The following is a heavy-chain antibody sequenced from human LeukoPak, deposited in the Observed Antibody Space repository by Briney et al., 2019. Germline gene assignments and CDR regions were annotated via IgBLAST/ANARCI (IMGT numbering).Heavy chain of an antibody. Sequence: SETLSLTCAVSGGPISSGGYSWSWIRQPPGKGLEWIGYIYHSGSTYYNPSLKSRVTISVDRSKNQFSLKLSSVTAADTAVYYCASTKYGYGSCYFDYWGQGTLVTVSS. V-gene: IGHV4-30-2*01. CDR1: GGPISSGGYS. D-gene: IGHD5-18*01. CDR2: IYHSGST. J-gene: IGHJ4*02. CDR3: ASTKYGYGSCYFDY.